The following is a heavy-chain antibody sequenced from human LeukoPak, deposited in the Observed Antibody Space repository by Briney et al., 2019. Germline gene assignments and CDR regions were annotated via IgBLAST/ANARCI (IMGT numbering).Heavy chain of an antibody. Sequence: PGGSLRLSCAASGFTFSSYDMSWVRQPPGKGLEWIGEINHSGSTNYNPSLKSRVTISLDTSKNQFSLKLSSVTAADTAVYYCARGGYCGGDCYENDAFDIWGQGTMVTVSS. V-gene: IGHV4-34*01. J-gene: IGHJ3*02. CDR2: INHSGST. CDR3: ARGGYCGGDCYENDAFDI. D-gene: IGHD2-21*02. CDR1: GFTFSSYD.